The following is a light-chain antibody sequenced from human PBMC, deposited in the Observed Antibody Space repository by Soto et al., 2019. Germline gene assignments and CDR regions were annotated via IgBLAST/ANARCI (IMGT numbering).Light chain of an antibody. Sequence: EIVLTQSPGTLSLSPVERADLSCRSSQSVSRNFLAWYQQKPGQAPRLVIYGASNRATGIPDRFSGSGSETDFTLTITRLEPEDFAVYYCQQYVRSPWTFGQGTKVDIK. CDR3: QQYVRSPWT. V-gene: IGKV3-20*01. CDR2: GAS. J-gene: IGKJ1*01. CDR1: QSVSRNF.